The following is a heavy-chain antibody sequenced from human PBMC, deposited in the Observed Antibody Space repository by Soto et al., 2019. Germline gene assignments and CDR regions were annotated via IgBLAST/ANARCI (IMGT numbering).Heavy chain of an antibody. CDR1: GFTFDNHA. D-gene: IGHD3-10*01. CDR2: ISGNAVAT. J-gene: IGHJ5*02. V-gene: IGHV3-23*01. CDR3: VKDAISMVRGTNNWFEP. Sequence: EVNLLESGGDLVQPGGSLTLSCGASGFTFDNHAMSWVRQAPGKGLEWVSAISGNAVATYYADSVKGRFTISRDNSNNMVYLQMNRLRAEDTGIYYCVKDAISMVRGTNNWFEPWGQGTLVTVSS.